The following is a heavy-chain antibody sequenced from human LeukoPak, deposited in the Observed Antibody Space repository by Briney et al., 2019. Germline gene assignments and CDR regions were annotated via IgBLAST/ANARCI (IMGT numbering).Heavy chain of an antibody. V-gene: IGHV3-30*04. CDR1: GFTFSSYA. Sequence: RAGRSLRLSCAASGFTFSSYAMHWVRQAPGKGLEWVAVISYDGSNKYYADSVKGRFTISRDNSKNTLYLQMNGLRAEDTAVYYCARDPTGGNPAFFDYWGQGTLVTVSS. CDR2: ISYDGSNK. D-gene: IGHD2-8*02. J-gene: IGHJ4*02. CDR3: ARDPTGGNPAFFDY.